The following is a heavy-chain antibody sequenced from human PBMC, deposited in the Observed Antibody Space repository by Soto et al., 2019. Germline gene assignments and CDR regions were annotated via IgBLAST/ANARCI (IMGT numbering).Heavy chain of an antibody. Sequence: PGESLKISCKGSGYSFTSYWIGWVRQMPGKGLEWMGIIYPGDSDTRYSPSFQGRVTISADKSISTAYLQWSSLKASGTAMYYCARRDYYYYHGMDVCGQGTTFTVYS. CDR3: ARRDYYYYHGMDV. CDR1: GYSFTSYW. V-gene: IGHV5-51*01. J-gene: IGHJ6*02. CDR2: IYPGDSDT.